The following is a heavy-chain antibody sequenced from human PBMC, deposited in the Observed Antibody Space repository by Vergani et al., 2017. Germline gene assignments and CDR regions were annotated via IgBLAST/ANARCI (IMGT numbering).Heavy chain of an antibody. D-gene: IGHD4-11*01. Sequence: QVQLQQWGGGLLKPSETLSLTCVVNGGSFTSYHWTWIRQSPGEGLEWVGDIAHTGRPDYNPSLKSRLTMSVDKSRNQFSLTLNSVTATDTAIYFCARVNTESNGHLYYSYFMDVWGQGTAVTVS. V-gene: IGHV4-34*01. CDR1: GGSFTSYH. J-gene: IGHJ6*03. CDR3: ARVNTESNGHLYYSYFMDV. CDR2: IAHTGRP.